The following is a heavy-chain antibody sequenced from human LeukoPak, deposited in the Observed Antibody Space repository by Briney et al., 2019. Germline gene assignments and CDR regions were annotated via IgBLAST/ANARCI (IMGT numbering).Heavy chain of an antibody. CDR3: ARLSQISGAMYALDP. CDR2: VYNNGNA. CDR1: GGSIIRSGFY. Sequence: SETLSLTCTVSGGSIIRSGFYWGWIRQPPGKGLEWIGSVYNNGNAYYSPSLKSRVNISVDTSKNQFSLKVDSVTAADTAIFYCARLSQISGAMYALDPWGQGILVTVSS. D-gene: IGHD6-25*01. J-gene: IGHJ5*02. V-gene: IGHV4-39*01.